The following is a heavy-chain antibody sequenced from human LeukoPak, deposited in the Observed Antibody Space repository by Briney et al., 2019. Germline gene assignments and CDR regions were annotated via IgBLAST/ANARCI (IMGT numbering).Heavy chain of an antibody. J-gene: IGHJ4*02. CDR2: ISAYNGNT. Sequence: ASVKVSCKASGYTFTSYGISWVRQAPGQGLEWMGWISAYNGNTNYAQKLQGRVTMTTDTSTSTAYMELRSLRSDDTAVYYCARVDIVVVPVGPADYWGQGTLVTVSS. CDR1: GYTFTSYG. D-gene: IGHD2-2*03. V-gene: IGHV1-18*01. CDR3: ARVDIVVVPVGPADY.